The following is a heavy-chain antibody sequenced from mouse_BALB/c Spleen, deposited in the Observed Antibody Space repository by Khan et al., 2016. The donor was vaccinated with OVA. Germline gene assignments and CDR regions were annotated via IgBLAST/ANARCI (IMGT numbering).Heavy chain of an antibody. D-gene: IGHD2-4*01. J-gene: IGHJ4*01. V-gene: IGHV2-6*02. CDR1: GFSLTSYG. CDR2: IWSDGKT. CDR3: DRNTHMITTVMDY. Sequence: QVQLKESGPGLVAPSQSLSITCTASGFSLTSYGVHWVRQPPGKGLEWLVVIWSDGKTTYNSTLKSRLSISKDNSKSQVFLKMNSLQTDDTDMYDCDRNTHMITTVMDYWGQGTSVTVSS.